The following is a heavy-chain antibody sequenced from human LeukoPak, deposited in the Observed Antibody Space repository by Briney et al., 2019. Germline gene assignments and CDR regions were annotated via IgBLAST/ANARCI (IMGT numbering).Heavy chain of an antibody. CDR2: INPNSGGT. D-gene: IGHD6-6*01. V-gene: IGHV1-2*02. CDR3: ARDLHSSSSLHYWYFDL. J-gene: IGHJ2*01. Sequence: ASVKVSCKASGYTFTGYYMHWVRQAPGQGLEWMGWINPNSGGTNYAQKLQGRVTMTRDTSISTAYMELSRLRSDDTAVYYCARDLHSSSSLHYWYFDLWGRGTLVTVSS. CDR1: GYTFTGYY.